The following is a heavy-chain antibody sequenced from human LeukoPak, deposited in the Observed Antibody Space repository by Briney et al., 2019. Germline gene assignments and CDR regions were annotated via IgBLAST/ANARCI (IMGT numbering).Heavy chain of an antibody. CDR2: IYYSGST. CDR3: ARASWLPQTRNYYYMDV. CDR1: GGSISSTSYY. D-gene: IGHD5-12*01. Sequence: SETLSLTCTVSGGSISSTSYYWGWIRQPPGKGLEWIGNIYYSGSTYYNPSLNSRVTISENTSKNQFSLKLSSVTAADTAMYYCARASWLPQTRNYYYMDVWGKGTTVTISS. J-gene: IGHJ6*03. V-gene: IGHV4-39*07.